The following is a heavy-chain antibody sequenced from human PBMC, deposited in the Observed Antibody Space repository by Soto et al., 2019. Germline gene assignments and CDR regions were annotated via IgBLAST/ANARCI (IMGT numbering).Heavy chain of an antibody. D-gene: IGHD3-10*01. CDR3: ARGLILWFGELSRRGGYYYYMDV. Sequence: QVQLQQLGAGLLKPSETLSLTCAVYGGSFSGYQWSWIRQTPGKGLEWIGGINDSGDINYNPSLKSRVTILVDSPKKQISLRLSSVTAADTAVYYCARGLILWFGELSRRGGYYYYMDVWGKGTTVTVSS. V-gene: IGHV4-34*02. CDR1: GGSFSGYQ. J-gene: IGHJ6*03. CDR2: INDSGDI.